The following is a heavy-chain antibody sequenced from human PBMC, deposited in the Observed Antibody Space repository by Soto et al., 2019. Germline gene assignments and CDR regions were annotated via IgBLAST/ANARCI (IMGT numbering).Heavy chain of an antibody. Sequence: SETLSLTCAVYGGSFSGYYWSWIRQPPGKGLEWIGEINHSGSTNYNPSLKSRVTISVDTSKNQFSLKLSSVTAADTAVYYCARGFRRAVAVYWGQGTLVTVSS. CDR2: INHSGST. V-gene: IGHV4-34*01. CDR3: ARGFRRAVAVY. D-gene: IGHD6-19*01. CDR1: GGSFSGYY. J-gene: IGHJ4*02.